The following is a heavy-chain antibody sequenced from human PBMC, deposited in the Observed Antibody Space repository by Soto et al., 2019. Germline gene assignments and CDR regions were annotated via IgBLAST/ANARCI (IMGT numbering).Heavy chain of an antibody. J-gene: IGHJ6*02. V-gene: IGHV1-18*01. CDR1: DYIFTTYG. Sequence: QMQLVQSGAEVKKPGASVTVSCKASDYIFTTYGISWVRQAPGQGLEWMGWVSTYSNITNYAQKFKGRVTMTTETSTSTVYMELRSLRSDDTAMYYCARNGERDLGLNYYFYYGMDVWGQGTSVTVSS. D-gene: IGHD3-10*01. CDR2: VSTYSNIT. CDR3: ARNGERDLGLNYYFYYGMDV.